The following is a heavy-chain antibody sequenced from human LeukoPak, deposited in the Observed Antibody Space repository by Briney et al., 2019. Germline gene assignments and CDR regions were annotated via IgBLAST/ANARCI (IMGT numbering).Heavy chain of an antibody. CDR1: GGSISSYY. J-gene: IGHJ5*02. D-gene: IGHD1-1*01. CDR3: ARDRGWNDVNWFDP. V-gene: IGHV4-59*01. CDR2: IYYSGST. Sequence: SETLSLTCTVSGGSISSYYWSWIRQPPGKGLEWIAYIYYSGSTNYNPSLKSRVTISIDTSKNQFSLKLSSVTAADTAVYYCARDRGWNDVNWFDPWGQGTLDIVSS.